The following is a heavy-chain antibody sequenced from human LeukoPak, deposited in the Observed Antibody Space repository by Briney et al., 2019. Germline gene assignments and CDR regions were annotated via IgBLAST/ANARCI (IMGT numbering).Heavy chain of an antibody. CDR3: ARRYSNSYFDY. CDR2: VYQSGIT. CDR1: GYSISSGYY. Sequence: SETLSLTCAVYGYSISSGYYWGWIRQPPGKGLEWIGNVYQSGITYYNASLKSRVTISVDTSKNQFSLKLNSVTAADTAVYYCARRYSNSYFDYWGQGTLVTVSS. V-gene: IGHV4-38-2*01. J-gene: IGHJ4*02. D-gene: IGHD4-11*01.